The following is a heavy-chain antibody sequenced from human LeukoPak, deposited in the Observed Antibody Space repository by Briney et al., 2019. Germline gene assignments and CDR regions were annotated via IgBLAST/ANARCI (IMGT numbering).Heavy chain of an antibody. CDR1: GFTVSSNY. CDR3: ARMGIAVARGAFDI. Sequence: GSLRLSCAASGFTVSSNYMSWVRQAPGKGLEWVSAISGSGGSTYYADSVKGRFTISRDNSKNTLYLQMNSLRAEDTAVYYCARMGIAVARGAFDIWGQGTMVTVSS. CDR2: ISGSGGST. V-gene: IGHV3-53*01. J-gene: IGHJ3*02. D-gene: IGHD6-19*01.